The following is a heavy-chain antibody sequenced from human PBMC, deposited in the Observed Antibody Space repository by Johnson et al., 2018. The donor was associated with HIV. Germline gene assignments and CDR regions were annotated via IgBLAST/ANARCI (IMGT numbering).Heavy chain of an antibody. D-gene: IGHD3-10*01. CDR2: ISSSGSTI. CDR3: ARDRVWFGELYAFDI. CDR1: GFTFSDYY. Sequence: QVQLVESGGGLVKPGGSLRLSCAASGFTFSDYYMTWIRQAPGKGLEWVSYISSSGSTIYYADSVKGRFTISRDNSKNTLYLQMNSLRAEDTAVYYCARDRVWFGELYAFDIWGQGTMVTVSS. V-gene: IGHV3-11*04. J-gene: IGHJ3*02.